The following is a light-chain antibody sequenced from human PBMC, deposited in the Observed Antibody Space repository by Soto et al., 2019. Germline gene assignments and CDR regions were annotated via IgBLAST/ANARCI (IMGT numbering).Light chain of an antibody. CDR2: AAS. J-gene: IGKJ5*01. CDR3: QKCSSGPLT. CDR1: QAINNY. Sequence: DIQITKSPSSLSASLGDRSDTTCLASQAINNYLAWYQQKPGKFPKLLIYAASTLHPGVPSRFSGSGSGTDFTLTISSLQPEDVATYYCQKCSSGPLTFGPGTRLEI. V-gene: IGKV1-27*01.